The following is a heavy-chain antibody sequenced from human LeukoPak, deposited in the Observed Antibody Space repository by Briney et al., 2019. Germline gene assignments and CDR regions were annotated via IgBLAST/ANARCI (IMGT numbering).Heavy chain of an antibody. J-gene: IGHJ4*02. CDR1: GYSFGYIFSAYW. Sequence: AGESLKIACQGSGYSFGYIFSAYWIGWARQMPGNGLECVGIIYPGDSDTRYRPSFQGQVTISVDTSISTAYLQWSSLKASDSARYYCARFKAHYDTLTGLISPYYFDYWGQGTLVTVSS. CDR3: ARFKAHYDTLTGLISPYYFDY. D-gene: IGHD3-9*01. V-gene: IGHV5-51*01. CDR2: IYPGDSDT.